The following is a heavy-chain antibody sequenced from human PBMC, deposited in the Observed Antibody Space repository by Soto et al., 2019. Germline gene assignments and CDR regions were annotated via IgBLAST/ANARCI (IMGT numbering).Heavy chain of an antibody. CDR1: GFTFSSYG. V-gene: IGHV3-30*18. CDR3: AKDIVVVVAAQGYGMDA. Sequence: QVQLVESGGDVVQPGRSLRLSCVVSGFTFSSYGMHWVRQAPGKGLEWVAVISYHGSYKYYADSVKGRFTISRDNSKNTLYLQMNSLRAEDTAVYYCAKDIVVVVAAQGYGMDAWGQGTTVTVSS. CDR2: ISYHGSYK. D-gene: IGHD2-15*01. J-gene: IGHJ6*02.